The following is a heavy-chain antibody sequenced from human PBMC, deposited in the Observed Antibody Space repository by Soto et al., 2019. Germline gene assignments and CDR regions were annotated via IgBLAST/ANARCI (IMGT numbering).Heavy chain of an antibody. Sequence: TSETLSLTCTVSGGSISSYYWSWIRQPAGKGLEWIGRIYTSGSTNYNPSLKSRVTMSVDTSKNQFSLKLSSVTAADTAVYYCAREHDSSGRYYFDYWGQGTLVTVS. D-gene: IGHD3-22*01. CDR3: AREHDSSGRYYFDY. CDR2: IYTSGST. CDR1: GGSISSYY. V-gene: IGHV4-4*07. J-gene: IGHJ4*02.